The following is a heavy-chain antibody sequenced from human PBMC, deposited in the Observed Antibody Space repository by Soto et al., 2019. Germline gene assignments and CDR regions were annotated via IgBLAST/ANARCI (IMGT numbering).Heavy chain of an antibody. Sequence: QVHVVQSGAEVKKPGSSVKVTCKAFGGTFNSFGINWVRQAPGQGLEWMGGIIPVFGTTKYAQTFRDRVTLVADGSTSTSYMELSSLTSDDPAVYYCAIEVWARGGYYLDSWGQGTLFTVSS. D-gene: IGHD3-10*01. J-gene: IGHJ4*02. CDR1: GGTFNSFG. CDR3: AIEVWARGGYYLDS. V-gene: IGHV1-69*01. CDR2: IIPVFGTT.